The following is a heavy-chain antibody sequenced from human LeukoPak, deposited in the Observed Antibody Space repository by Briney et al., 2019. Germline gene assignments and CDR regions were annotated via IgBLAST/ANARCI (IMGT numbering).Heavy chain of an antibody. D-gene: IGHD3-16*01. J-gene: IGHJ4*02. V-gene: IGHV3-7*01. CDR2: IKEGGSAK. Sequence: GGSLRLSCAASGFTFSSSWMSWLRQAPGKGLEWVADIKEGGSAKYYVDSVKGRFTISRDNAKNSLYLQMNSLRVEDTAVYYCARDPDHGAVDYWGQGTLVTVSS. CDR1: GFTFSSSW. CDR3: ARDPDHGAVDY.